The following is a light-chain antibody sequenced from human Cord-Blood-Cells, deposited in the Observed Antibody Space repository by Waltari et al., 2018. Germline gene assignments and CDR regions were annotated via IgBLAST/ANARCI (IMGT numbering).Light chain of an antibody. CDR3: QQSYSTPWT. J-gene: IGKJ1*01. Sequence: DIQMTQSPSSLSASVGDRVTITCRASKSISSYLNWYQQKPGKAPKLMIYAASSLQSGVPSRFSGSGSGTDFTLTISSLQPEDFATYYWQQSYSTPWTFGQGTKVEIK. CDR1: KSISSY. V-gene: IGKV1-39*01. CDR2: AAS.